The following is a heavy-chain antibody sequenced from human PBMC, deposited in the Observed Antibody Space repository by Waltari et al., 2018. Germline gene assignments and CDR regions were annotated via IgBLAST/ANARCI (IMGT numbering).Heavy chain of an antibody. CDR1: GFTFSSYS. CDR3: ARGISGAFDI. Sequence: VQLVESGGGLVKPGGSLRLSCAASGFTFSSYSMNWVRQAPGKGLEWMGGIIPIFGTANYAQKFQGRVTITTDESTSTAYMELSSLRSEDTAVYYCARGISGAFDIWGQGTMVIVSS. CDR2: IIPIFGTA. V-gene: IGHV1-69*01. J-gene: IGHJ3*02. D-gene: IGHD2-15*01.